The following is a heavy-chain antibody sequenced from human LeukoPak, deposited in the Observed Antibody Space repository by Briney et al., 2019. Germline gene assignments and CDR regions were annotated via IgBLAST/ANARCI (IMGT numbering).Heavy chain of an antibody. Sequence: PGGSLRLSCAASGFHFSLYWMTWVRQAPGKGLEWVANIKPDGSEKYYVESAKGRFTISRDNAKNSLYLQMNSLRAEDTAVYYCVRGSSGTVVRGVSWAWFDPWGQGTLVTVSS. CDR3: VRGSSGTVVRGVSWAWFDP. CDR2: IKPDGSEK. D-gene: IGHD3-10*01. CDR1: GFHFSLYW. J-gene: IGHJ5*02. V-gene: IGHV3-7*05.